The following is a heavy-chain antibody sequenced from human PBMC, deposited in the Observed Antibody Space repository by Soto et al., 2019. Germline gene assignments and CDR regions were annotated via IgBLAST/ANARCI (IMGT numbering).Heavy chain of an antibody. CDR3: AREALLAAAGTGGGS. J-gene: IGHJ5*02. CDR1: GYTFTSYY. V-gene: IGHV1-46*03. CDR2: INPSGGST. D-gene: IGHD6-13*01. Sequence: QVQLVQSGAEVKKPGASVKVSCKASGYTFTSYYMHWVRQAPGQGLEWMGIINPSGGSTSYAQKFQGRVTMTRDTYTSTVYMELSSLRSEDTAVYYCAREALLAAAGTGGGSWGQGTLVTVSS.